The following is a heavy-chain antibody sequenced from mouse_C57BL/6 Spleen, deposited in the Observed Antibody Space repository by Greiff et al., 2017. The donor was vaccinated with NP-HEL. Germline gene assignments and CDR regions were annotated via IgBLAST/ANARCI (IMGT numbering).Heavy chain of an antibody. Sequence: QVQLQQPGAELVMPGASVKLSCKASGYTFTSYWMHWVKQRPGQGLEWIGEIDPSDSYTNYNQKFKGKSTLTVDKSSSTAYMQLSSLTSEDSAVYYCARPGNYEEGFAYWGQGTLVTVSA. J-gene: IGHJ3*01. V-gene: IGHV1-69*01. CDR1: GYTFTSYW. D-gene: IGHD2-1*01. CDR2: IDPSDSYT. CDR3: ARPGNYEEGFAY.